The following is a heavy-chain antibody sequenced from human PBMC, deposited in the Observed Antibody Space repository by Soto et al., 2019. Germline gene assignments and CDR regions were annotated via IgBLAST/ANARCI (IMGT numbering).Heavy chain of an antibody. V-gene: IGHV4-39*01. D-gene: IGHD2-2*01. J-gene: IGHJ5*02. Sequence: SETLSLTCTVSGGSISSSSYYWGWIRQPPGKGLEWIGSIYYSGSTYYNTSLKNRVTISVDTSKNQFSLKLSSVTAADTAVFYFARHACSSTSCYVHNWFDPWGQGTLVTVSS. CDR1: GGSISSSSYY. CDR3: ARHACSSTSCYVHNWFDP. CDR2: IYYSGST.